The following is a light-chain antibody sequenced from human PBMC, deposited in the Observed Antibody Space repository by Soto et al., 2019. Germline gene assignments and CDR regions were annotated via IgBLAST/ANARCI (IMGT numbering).Light chain of an antibody. CDR2: EVS. CDR1: SSDVGGYNY. J-gene: IGLJ1*01. V-gene: IGLV2-14*01. CDR3: SSYISSSTLYV. Sequence: QSVLTQPASVSGSPGQSITISCTGTSSDVGGYNYVSWYRQHPGKAPKLMIYEVSNRPSGFSNRFSGSKSGNTASLTISGLQAEDEADYYCSSYISSSTLYVFGSGTKVTVL.